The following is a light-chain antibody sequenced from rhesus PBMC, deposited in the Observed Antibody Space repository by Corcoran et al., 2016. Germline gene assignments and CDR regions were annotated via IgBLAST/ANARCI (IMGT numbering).Light chain of an antibody. Sequence: DIQMTQSPSSLSASVGDRVTITRRASENVNNYLNWYQQKPGKPPKLLIYKAFPLQSGVPSRFRGSGSGTDYTFTISSLQPEDVATYYWQHGYGTPLTFGGGTKVELK. J-gene: IGKJ4*01. CDR3: QHGYGTPLT. CDR2: KAF. V-gene: IGKV1-74*01. CDR1: ENVNNY.